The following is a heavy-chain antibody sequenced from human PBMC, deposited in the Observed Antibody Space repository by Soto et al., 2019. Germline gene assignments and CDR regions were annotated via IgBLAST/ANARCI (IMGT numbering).Heavy chain of an antibody. Sequence: QVQLVQSGAEVKKPGASVKVSCKASGYTFTSYDINWVRQATGQGLEWMGWMNPNSGNTGYAQKFQGRVTMTRNTSISTAYMELSSLRSEDTAVYYCARVRFGELLYGLTGYYYYYMDVWGKGTTVTVSS. D-gene: IGHD3-10*01. J-gene: IGHJ6*03. CDR1: GYTFTSYD. V-gene: IGHV1-8*01. CDR2: MNPNSGNT. CDR3: ARVRFGELLYGLTGYYYYYMDV.